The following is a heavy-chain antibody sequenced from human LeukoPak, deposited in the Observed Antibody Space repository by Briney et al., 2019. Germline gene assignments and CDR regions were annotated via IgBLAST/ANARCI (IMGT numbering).Heavy chain of an antibody. Sequence: SETLSLTCAVSGGSISSSNWWSWVRQPPGKGLEWIGEIYHSGSTNYNPSLKRRVTISVDKSKNQFSLKLSSVTAADTAVYYCARARYYYGSGSYYNGNWFDPWGQGTLVTVSS. CDR3: ARARYYYGSGSYYNGNWFDP. V-gene: IGHV4-4*02. D-gene: IGHD3-10*01. CDR2: IYHSGST. CDR1: GGSISSSNW. J-gene: IGHJ5*02.